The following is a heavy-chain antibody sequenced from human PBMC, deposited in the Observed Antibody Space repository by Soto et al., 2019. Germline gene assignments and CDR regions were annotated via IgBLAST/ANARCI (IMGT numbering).Heavy chain of an antibody. CDR2: ITDGGDT. CDR3: AKRPLRHFDY. J-gene: IGHJ4*02. V-gene: IGHV3-23*01. Sequence: EVQLLESGGGFVQPGGSLRLSCAASGFTFSSYAMSWVRQAPGKGLEWVSVITDGGDTYYADSVKGRFTISRDNSKNTVYLQMNSLRAEDTATYYCAKRPLRHFDYWGQGALVTVSS. CDR1: GFTFSSYA.